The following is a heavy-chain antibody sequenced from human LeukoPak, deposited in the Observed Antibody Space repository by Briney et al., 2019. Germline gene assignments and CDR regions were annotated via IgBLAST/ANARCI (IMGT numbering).Heavy chain of an antibody. Sequence: PGGSLRLSCAASGFTFSSYYMHGVRQAPGKGPVWVSRINSDGSSTNYADSVKGRFTISRDNAKNTLYLQMNSLRAEDTAVFYCAREDRVDNSPGTFDIWGQGTMVIVSS. V-gene: IGHV3-74*01. D-gene: IGHD1-1*01. CDR2: INSDGSST. J-gene: IGHJ3*02. CDR1: GFTFSSYY. CDR3: AREDRVDNSPGTFDI.